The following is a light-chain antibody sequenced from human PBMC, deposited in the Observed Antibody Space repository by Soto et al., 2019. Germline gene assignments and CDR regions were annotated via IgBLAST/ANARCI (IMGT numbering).Light chain of an antibody. CDR2: AAF. Sequence: IQMTQSPSSLSASVGDRVTITCRADQTIGGYVNWYQKKPGKAPKLLIYAAFSLQRGVPSRFSGSGSGAYFTLTISSLQPEDFATYYWQQSHSYPLTFGQGTYVEIK. J-gene: IGKJ1*01. CDR1: QTIGGY. CDR3: QQSHSYPLT. V-gene: IGKV1-39*01.